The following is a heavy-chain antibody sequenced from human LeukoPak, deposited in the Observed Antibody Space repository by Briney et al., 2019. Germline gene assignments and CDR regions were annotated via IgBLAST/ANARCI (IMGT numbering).Heavy chain of an antibody. D-gene: IGHD3-22*01. J-gene: IGHJ4*02. CDR1: GDSISGYY. V-gene: IGHV4-59*01. CDR2: MYYSGST. CDR3: ARDGRYYDSSGYYPLFDY. Sequence: SETLSLTCTVSGDSISGYYWSWIRQPPGKGLEWIGYMYYSGSTNYNPSLKSRVTISVDTSKNQFSLKLSSVTAADTAVYYCARDGRYYDSSGYYPLFDYWGQGTLVTVSS.